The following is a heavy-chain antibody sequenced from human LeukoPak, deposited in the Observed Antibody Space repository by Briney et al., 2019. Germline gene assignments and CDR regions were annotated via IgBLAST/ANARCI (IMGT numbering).Heavy chain of an antibody. V-gene: IGHV3-21*01. D-gene: IGHD4-11*01. J-gene: IGHJ4*02. CDR3: AGITVTPTPDY. Sequence: GGSLRPSCAASGFTFSSYSMNWVRQAPGKGLEWVSSISSSSSYIYYADSVKGRFTISRDNAKNSLYLQMNSLRAEDTAVYYCAGITVTPTPDYWGQGTLVTVSS. CDR2: ISSSSSYI. CDR1: GFTFSSYS.